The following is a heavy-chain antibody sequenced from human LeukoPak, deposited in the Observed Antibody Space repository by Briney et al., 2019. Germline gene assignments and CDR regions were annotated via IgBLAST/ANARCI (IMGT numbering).Heavy chain of an antibody. CDR3: ARSIGIASAY. J-gene: IGHJ4*02. Sequence: GGYLRLSCAASGFTFSSYWMSWVRQAPGKGLDWVANIKQDGSERYYVDSVKGRFTVSRDNAKNSLYLQMNSLRAEDTAVYYCARSIGIASAYWGQGTLVTVSS. D-gene: IGHD6-25*01. V-gene: IGHV3-7*01. CDR2: IKQDGSER. CDR1: GFTFSSYW.